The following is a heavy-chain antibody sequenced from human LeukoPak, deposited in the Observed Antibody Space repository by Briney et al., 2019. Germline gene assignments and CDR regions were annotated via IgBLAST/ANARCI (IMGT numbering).Heavy chain of an antibody. V-gene: IGHV4-4*07. CDR1: GASISSYY. D-gene: IGHD3-9*01. CDR3: ARQVSYYDILTGYYNRGLNYFDY. J-gene: IGHJ4*02. Sequence: SETLSLTCTVSGASISSYYWSWIRQPAGKGLEWIGRIYSSRSIYNPSLKSRVTMSVDTSKNQFSLKLSSVTAADTAVYYCARQVSYYDILTGYYNRGLNYFDYWGQGTLVTVSS. CDR2: IYSSRS.